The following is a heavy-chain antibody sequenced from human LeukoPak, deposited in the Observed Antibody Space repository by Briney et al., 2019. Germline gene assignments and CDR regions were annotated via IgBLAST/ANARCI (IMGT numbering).Heavy chain of an antibody. D-gene: IGHD6-13*01. Sequence: PSETLSLTCTVSGGSISSYYWSWIRQPPGKGLEWLGYIYYSGSTNYNPSLKSRVTISVDTSKNQFSLKLSSVTAADTAVYYCARGLGIAAAGVDYWGQGTLVTVSS. V-gene: IGHV4-59*12. CDR3: ARGLGIAAAGVDY. CDR2: IYYSGST. CDR1: GGSISSYY. J-gene: IGHJ4*02.